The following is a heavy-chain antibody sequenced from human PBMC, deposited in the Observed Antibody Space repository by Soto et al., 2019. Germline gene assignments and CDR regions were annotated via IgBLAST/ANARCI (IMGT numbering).Heavy chain of an antibody. V-gene: IGHV3-9*01. J-gene: IGHJ6*03. CDR1: GSTFDDYA. Sequence: VQLVESGGGLVQPGRSLRLSCAASGSTFDDYAMHWVRQAPGKGLEWVSGISWNSGSIGYADSVKGRFTISRDNAKNSLYLQMNSLRAEDTALYYCAKGSVVVAARDYMDVWGKGTTVTVSS. D-gene: IGHD2-15*01. CDR3: AKGSVVVAARDYMDV. CDR2: ISWNSGSI.